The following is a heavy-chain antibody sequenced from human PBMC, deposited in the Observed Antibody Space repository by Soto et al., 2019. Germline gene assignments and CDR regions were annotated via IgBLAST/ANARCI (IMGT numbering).Heavy chain of an antibody. V-gene: IGHV1-3*01. J-gene: IGHJ6*02. D-gene: IGHD3-10*01. Sequence: QVQLVQSGAEVKKPGASVKVSCKASGYTFTNYAMHWVRQAPGQRLEWMGWINAGNGNTKYSQKFQGRVTITRDTSASTAYMEPSSLRYEDTAVHYCARGPLLWGDVWGQGTTVTVSS. CDR3: ARGPLLWGDV. CDR1: GYTFTNYA. CDR2: INAGNGNT.